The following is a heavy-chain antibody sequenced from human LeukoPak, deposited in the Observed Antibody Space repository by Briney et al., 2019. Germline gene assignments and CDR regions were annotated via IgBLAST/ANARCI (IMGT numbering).Heavy chain of an antibody. CDR1: GFTFRSYS. Sequence: PGGSLRLSCAASGFTFRSYSMNRVRQAPGKGLEWVSYIISSSSNIYYADSVKGRFTISRDNHKNSLYLQMNSLRAEDTAVYYCARSPDIVVVVAATHYYYYYMDVWGKGTTVTVSS. CDR2: IISSSSNI. D-gene: IGHD2-15*01. V-gene: IGHV3-48*01. CDR3: ARSPDIVVVVAATHYYYYYMDV. J-gene: IGHJ6*03.